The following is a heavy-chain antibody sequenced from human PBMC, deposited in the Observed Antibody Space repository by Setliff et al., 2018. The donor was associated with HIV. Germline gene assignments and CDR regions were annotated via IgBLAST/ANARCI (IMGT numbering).Heavy chain of an antibody. Sequence: SETLSLTCTVSGVSIISYYWSWIRQPPGKGLEWIGYIYYSGSTTYNPSLKSRVTISVDTSKNQFSLKLSSVTAADTAVYYCARDRLDGYNSGFDYWGKGTLVTVSS. D-gene: IGHD5-12*01. CDR1: GVSIISYY. V-gene: IGHV4-59*01. J-gene: IGHJ4*02. CDR2: IYYSGST. CDR3: ARDRLDGYNSGFDY.